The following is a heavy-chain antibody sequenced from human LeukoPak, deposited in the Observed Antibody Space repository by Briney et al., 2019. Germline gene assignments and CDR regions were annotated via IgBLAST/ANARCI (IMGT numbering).Heavy chain of an antibody. CDR3: ARWDGYSSSPDY. V-gene: IGHV1-2*02. Sequence: ASVKVSCKASGYTFTGFYMHWLRQAPGQGLEWMGWINPNSADTGYAQKFLGRVTMTRDMSISTIYMEVTRLRSDDTALYYCARWDGYSSSPDYWGQGTLVTVSS. D-gene: IGHD6-13*01. J-gene: IGHJ4*02. CDR2: INPNSADT. CDR1: GYTFTGFY.